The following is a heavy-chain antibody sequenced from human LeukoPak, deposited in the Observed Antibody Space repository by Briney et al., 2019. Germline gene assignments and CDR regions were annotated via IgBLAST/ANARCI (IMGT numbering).Heavy chain of an antibody. CDR2: ISGSGGST. V-gene: IGHV3-23*01. CDR3: AKVIVVVVAATRGFDY. D-gene: IGHD2-15*01. Sequence: EGSLRLSCAASGFTFSSFEMNWVRQAPGKGLEWVSAISGSGGSTYYADSVKGRFTISRDNSKNTLYLQMNSLRAEDTAVYYCAKVIVVVVAATRGFDYWGQGTLVTVSS. J-gene: IGHJ4*02. CDR1: GFTFSSFE.